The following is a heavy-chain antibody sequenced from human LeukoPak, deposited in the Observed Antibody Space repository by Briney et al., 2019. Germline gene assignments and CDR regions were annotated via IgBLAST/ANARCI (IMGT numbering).Heavy chain of an antibody. Sequence: GGSLRLSCTASGFPFSSYAIYWVRQAPGKGLVWVARVHGDGYSISYADSVRGRFAISRDNAKDTLYLHMNSLRPEDTAVYYCATAQVGAPTDFWGQGTRVTVSS. CDR2: VHGDGYSI. CDR3: ATAQVGAPTDF. V-gene: IGHV3-74*01. D-gene: IGHD1-26*01. CDR1: GFPFSSYA. J-gene: IGHJ4*02.